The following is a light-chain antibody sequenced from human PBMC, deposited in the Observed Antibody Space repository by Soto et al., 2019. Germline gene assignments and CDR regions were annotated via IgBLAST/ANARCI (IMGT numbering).Light chain of an antibody. CDR2: EVS. J-gene: IGLJ1*01. CDR1: STDFVSYNR. CDR3: SLYTSENAYV. V-gene: IGLV2-18*01. Sequence: QSALTQPPSVSGSPGQSLTIPCTGTSTDFVSYNRVSWYQQPPGTAPKLMIYEVSKRPSGVPDRFSGSKSGNTASLTISGLQAADEADYYCSLYTSENAYVFGTGTKVTVL.